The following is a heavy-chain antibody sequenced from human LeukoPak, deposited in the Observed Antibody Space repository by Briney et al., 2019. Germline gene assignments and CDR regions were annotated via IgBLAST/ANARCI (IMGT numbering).Heavy chain of an antibody. D-gene: IGHD3-22*01. Sequence: SQTLSPTCAISGDSVSSNSAAWNWIRQSPSRGLEWLGRTYYRSKWYNDYAVSVKSRVTINPDTSKNQFSLQLNSVTPEDTAVYYCARGYYDSTGGHAFDIWGQGTMVTVSS. CDR2: TYYRSKWYN. V-gene: IGHV6-1*01. J-gene: IGHJ3*02. CDR3: ARGYYDSTGGHAFDI. CDR1: GDSVSSNSAA.